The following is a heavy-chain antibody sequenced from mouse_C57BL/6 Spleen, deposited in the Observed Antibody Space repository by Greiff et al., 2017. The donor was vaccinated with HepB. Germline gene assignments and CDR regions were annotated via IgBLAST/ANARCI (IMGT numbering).Heavy chain of an antibody. J-gene: IGHJ1*03. CDR2: INPNNGGT. CDR3: ARSAYYDYDGYWYFDV. V-gene: IGHV1-26*01. D-gene: IGHD2-4*01. CDR1: GYTFTDYY. Sequence: EVQLQQSGPELVKPGASVKISCKASGYTFTDYYMNWVKQSHGKSLEWIGDINPNNGGTSYNQKFKGKATLTVDKSSSTAYMELRSLTSEDSAVYYCARSAYYDYDGYWYFDVWGTGTTVTVSS.